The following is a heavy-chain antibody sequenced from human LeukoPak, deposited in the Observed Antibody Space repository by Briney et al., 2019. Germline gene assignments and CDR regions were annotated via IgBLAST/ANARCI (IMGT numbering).Heavy chain of an antibody. D-gene: IGHD1-26*01. V-gene: IGHV3-21*05. CDR3: ARDLDGVGAPRGYYFDY. Sequence: GGSLRLSCAASGFIFTRDSMNWVRQAPGKGLEWVAYINGGGSPIYYADSVKGRFTISRDNAKNSLYLQMNSLRAEDTAVYYCARDLDGVGAPRGYYFDYWGQGTLVTVSS. CDR2: INGGGSPI. J-gene: IGHJ4*02. CDR1: GFIFTRDS.